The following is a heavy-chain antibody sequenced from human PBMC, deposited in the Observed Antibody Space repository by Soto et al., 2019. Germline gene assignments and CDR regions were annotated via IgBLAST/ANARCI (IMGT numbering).Heavy chain of an antibody. Sequence: GWCLRLSCAASGFIFCVWFMSLIRQAPGKGLEWISYISKDSGRATRYADSVKGRFTISRDNAKNSLYLQMNSLRAEDTAVYYCARFGYTTEAHWGQGTLVTVSS. J-gene: IGHJ4*02. D-gene: IGHD5-12*01. V-gene: IGHV3-11*04. CDR2: ISKDSGRAT. CDR1: GFIFCVWF. CDR3: ARFGYTTEAH.